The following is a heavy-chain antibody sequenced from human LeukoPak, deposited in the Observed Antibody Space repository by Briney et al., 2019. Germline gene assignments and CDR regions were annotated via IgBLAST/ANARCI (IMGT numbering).Heavy chain of an antibody. CDR1: GGSISSSGYY. Sequence: RTSETLSLTCTVSGGSISSSGYYWGWIRQSPGKGLGLIGSIYYSGGTYSNPSLKSRVTVSVDTSKNQFSLKLSSVTAADTAVYYCARHDYGDYGTFDIWGQGTMVTVSS. CDR3: ARHDYGDYGTFDI. D-gene: IGHD4-17*01. J-gene: IGHJ3*02. CDR2: IYYSGGT. V-gene: IGHV4-39*01.